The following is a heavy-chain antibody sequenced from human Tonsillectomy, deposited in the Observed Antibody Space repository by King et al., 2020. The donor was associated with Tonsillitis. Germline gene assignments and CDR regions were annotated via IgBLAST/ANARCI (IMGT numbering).Heavy chain of an antibody. Sequence: VQLVESGGGLVQPGGSLRLSCAASGFTFSLYAMSWVRQAPGKGLEWVSVISGSGSSTKYADSVKGRFSVSRDKSKNTLFLQMNSLRVEDTAVYFCAKDRLGSKDYFDYWGQGTVVTVSS. CDR2: ISGSGSST. V-gene: IGHV3-23*04. J-gene: IGHJ4*02. D-gene: IGHD1-26*01. CDR1: GFTFSLYA. CDR3: AKDRLGSKDYFDY.